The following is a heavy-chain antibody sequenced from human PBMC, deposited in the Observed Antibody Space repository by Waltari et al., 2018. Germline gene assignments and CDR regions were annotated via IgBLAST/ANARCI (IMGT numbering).Heavy chain of an antibody. CDR3: AREWGVVVMDY. D-gene: IGHD2-21*01. V-gene: IGHV3-23*03. J-gene: IGHJ4*02. CDR2: IHSGGNT. CDR1: GLTFSTYA. Sequence: EVQLLESGGGLVQPGGSLRLSCAASGLTFSTYAMSWVRQTPGKGLEWVSLIHSGGNTYYADSVKGRFTISRDNSKDTLYLQMNSLRVEDTAVYYCAREWGVVVMDYWGQGTLVTVSS.